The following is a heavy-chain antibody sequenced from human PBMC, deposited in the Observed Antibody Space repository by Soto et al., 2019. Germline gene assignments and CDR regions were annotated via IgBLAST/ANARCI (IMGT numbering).Heavy chain of an antibody. CDR1: GFTFSSYS. CDR2: ISSGSKTI. V-gene: IGHV3-48*02. Sequence: EVQLVESGGGLVQWGGSLRLSCAASGFTFSSYSVNWVRQAPGKGLEWISYISSGSKTIYYADSVKGRFTVSRDNAKNSQYLQMNSLRDEDTAVYYCTREDILGARSFDYWGQGTVVTVSS. D-gene: IGHD1-26*01. J-gene: IGHJ4*02. CDR3: TREDILGARSFDY.